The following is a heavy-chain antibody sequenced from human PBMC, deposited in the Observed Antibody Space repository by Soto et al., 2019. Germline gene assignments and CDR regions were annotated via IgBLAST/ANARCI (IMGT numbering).Heavy chain of an antibody. J-gene: IGHJ4*02. V-gene: IGHV3-64*01. CDR2: ISSNGGST. CDR3: ARDCSYGPYFDY. CDR1: GFTFSSYA. D-gene: IGHD5-18*01. Sequence: GGSLRLSCAASGFTFSSYAMHWVRQAPGKGLEYVSAISSNGGSTYYANSVKGRFTISRDNSKNTLYLQMGSLRAEDMAVYYCARDCSYGPYFDYWGQGTLVTVSS.